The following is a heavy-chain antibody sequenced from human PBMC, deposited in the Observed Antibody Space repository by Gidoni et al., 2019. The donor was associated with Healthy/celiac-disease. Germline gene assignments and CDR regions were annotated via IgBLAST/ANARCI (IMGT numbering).Heavy chain of an antibody. CDR3: ARAKPGNMVQGVIGNWFDP. CDR1: GGSISSSSYY. J-gene: IGHJ5*02. V-gene: IGHV4-39*01. Sequence: QLQLQESGPGLVNPSETLSLTCTVSGGSISSSSYYWGWIRQPPGKGLEWIGSIYYSGSTYYNPSLKRRVTISVDTSKNQFSLKLSSVTAADTAVYYCARAKPGNMVQGVIGNWFDPWGQGTLVTVSS. D-gene: IGHD3-10*01. CDR2: IYYSGST.